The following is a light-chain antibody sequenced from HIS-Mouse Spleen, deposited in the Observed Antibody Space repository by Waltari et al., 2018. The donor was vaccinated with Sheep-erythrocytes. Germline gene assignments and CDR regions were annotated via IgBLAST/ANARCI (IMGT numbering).Light chain of an antibody. J-gene: IGLJ2*01. CDR3: QAWDSSTAWNVV. Sequence: SYELTQPPSVSVSPGQTASITCSGDKLGDKYACWYQQKPGQSPGLVIYQDSKRPSGIPARFSGSNSGNTATLTLSGTQAMDEADYYCQAWDSSTAWNVVFGGGTKLTVL. CDR1: KLGDKY. CDR2: QDS. V-gene: IGLV3-1*01.